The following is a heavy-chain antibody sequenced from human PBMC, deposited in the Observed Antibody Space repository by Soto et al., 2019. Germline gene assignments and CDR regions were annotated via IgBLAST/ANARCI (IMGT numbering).Heavy chain of an antibody. J-gene: IGHJ4*02. V-gene: IGHV3-23*01. CDR3: VKDDGGYPSTAPH. D-gene: IGHD3-22*01. Sequence: DVQLLESGGGLVQPGGSLRLSCAASGITISNYPMSWVRQAPGKGLDWVSGISGSGDRTYYADSAKGRFPISKDISRNSLSLQLDSLGVEDTAVYFCVKDDGGYPSTAPHWGQGTLVTVSS. CDR1: GITISNYP. CDR2: ISGSGDRT.